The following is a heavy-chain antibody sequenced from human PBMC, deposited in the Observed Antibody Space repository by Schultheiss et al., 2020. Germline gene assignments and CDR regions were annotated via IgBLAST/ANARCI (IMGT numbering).Heavy chain of an antibody. CDR1: GGSFSGYY. CDR2: IYHSGST. CDR3: ARAAYSGSYSWFDP. J-gene: IGHJ5*02. Sequence: SETLSLTCAVYGGSFSGYYWSWIRQPPGKGLEWIGEIYHSGSTNYNPSLKSRVTISVDKSKNQFSLKLSSVTAADTAVYYCARAAYSGSYSWFDPWGQGTLGTVSS. V-gene: IGHV4-34*01. D-gene: IGHD1-26*01.